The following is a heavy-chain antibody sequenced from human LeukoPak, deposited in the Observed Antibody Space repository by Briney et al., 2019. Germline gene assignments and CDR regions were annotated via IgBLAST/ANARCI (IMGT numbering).Heavy chain of an antibody. CDR3: ARDPPDH. J-gene: IGHJ4*02. Sequence: SETLSLTCAVYGGSFSGYYWSWIRQPPGKGLEWIGEINHSGSTNYNPSLKSRVTISVDTSKNQFSLKLSSVTAADTAVYYCARDPPDHWGQGTLVTVSS. CDR2: INHSGST. V-gene: IGHV4-34*01. CDR1: GGSFSGYY.